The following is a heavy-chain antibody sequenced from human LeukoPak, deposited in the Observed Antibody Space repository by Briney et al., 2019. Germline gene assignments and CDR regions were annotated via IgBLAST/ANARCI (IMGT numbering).Heavy chain of an antibody. CDR1: GYTFNRYY. CDR2: INPSGGST. V-gene: IGHV1-46*02. CDR3: ARAYCSSTSCYAWFDP. J-gene: IGHJ5*02. D-gene: IGHD2-2*01. Sequence: GASVTVSCKASGYTFNRYYMHWVRQAPGQGLEWMGIINPSGGSTSYAQKFQGRVTMTRDTSTSTVYMELSRLRSEDTAVYYCARAYCSSTSCYAWFDPWGQGTLVTVSS.